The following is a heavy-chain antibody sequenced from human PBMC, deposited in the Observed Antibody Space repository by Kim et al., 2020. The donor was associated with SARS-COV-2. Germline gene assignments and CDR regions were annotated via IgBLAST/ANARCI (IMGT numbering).Heavy chain of an antibody. CDR2: INPNTGVT. Sequence: ASVKVSCKASGYTFINYYMHWVRQAPGQGLEWVGRINPNTGVTNYAQKFQGRVTMTRDTSISTAYMELSGLRSDDTAVYYCATWEAVYSSWNDWGQGTLVTVSS. CDR3: ATWEAVYSSWND. D-gene: IGHD6-13*01. J-gene: IGHJ4*02. CDR1: GYTFINYY. V-gene: IGHV1-2*06.